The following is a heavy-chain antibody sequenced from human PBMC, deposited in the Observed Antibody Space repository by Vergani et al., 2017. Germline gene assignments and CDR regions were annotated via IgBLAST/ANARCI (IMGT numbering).Heavy chain of an antibody. D-gene: IGHD6-19*01. CDR1: FDSIRNLY. V-gene: IGHV4-59*11. CDR3: ASDTHSGQRADR. CDR2: IHYSENT. J-gene: IGHJ5*02. Sequence: QVQLQESGPGLVKSSETLSLTCSVSFDSIRNLYCNWIRQPPGKGLEWIGSIHYSENTNYNPSLKTRVTISVDTSKNQFSLTLTSVTAADTAVYYCASDTHSGQRADRWEQGILVTVTS.